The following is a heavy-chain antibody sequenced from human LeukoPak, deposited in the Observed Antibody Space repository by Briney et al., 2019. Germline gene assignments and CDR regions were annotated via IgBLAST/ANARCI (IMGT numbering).Heavy chain of an antibody. CDR2: INWNGGST. V-gene: IGHV3-20*04. J-gene: IGHJ4*02. CDR3: AREEGGYFDY. Sequence: GGSLRLSCAASGFSFDDYDMSWVRQPPGKGLEWVSGINWNGGSTGYADSVKGRFTISRDNAKNSLYLQMSSLRAEDTALYYCAREEGGYFDYWGQGTLVTVSS. CDR1: GFSFDDYD. D-gene: IGHD3-16*01.